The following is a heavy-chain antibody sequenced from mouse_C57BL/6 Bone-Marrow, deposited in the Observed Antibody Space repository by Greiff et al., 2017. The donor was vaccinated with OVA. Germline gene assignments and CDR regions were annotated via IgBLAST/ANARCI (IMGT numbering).Heavy chain of an antibody. CDR2: IHPNSGST. CDR1: GYTFTSYW. D-gene: IGHD2-2*01. Sequence: QVQLQQPGAELVKPGASVKLSCKASGYTFTSYWMHWVKQRPGPGLEWIGMIHPNSGSTNYNEKFKSKATLTVDKSSSTAYMQLSSLTSEDSAVYYCARDGYDWGYYYAMDYWGQGTSVTVSS. J-gene: IGHJ4*01. CDR3: ARDGYDWGYYYAMDY. V-gene: IGHV1-64*01.